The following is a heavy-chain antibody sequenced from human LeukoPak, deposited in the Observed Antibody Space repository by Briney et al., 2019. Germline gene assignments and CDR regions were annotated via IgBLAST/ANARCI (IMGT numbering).Heavy chain of an antibody. D-gene: IGHD3-10*01. Sequence: PSETLSLTCTVSGGSISSGDYYWSWIRQPPGKGLEWIGYIYYSGSTYYNPSLKSRVTISVDTSKNQFSLRLSFVTAADTAVYYCARDRGEGFDPWGQGTLVTVSS. CDR3: ARDRGEGFDP. V-gene: IGHV4-30-4*08. J-gene: IGHJ5*02. CDR1: GGSISSGDYY. CDR2: IYYSGST.